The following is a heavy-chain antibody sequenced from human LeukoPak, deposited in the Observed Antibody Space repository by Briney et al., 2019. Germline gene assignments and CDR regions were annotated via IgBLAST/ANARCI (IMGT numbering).Heavy chain of an antibody. CDR3: ARADYSSTWSHDYYYMDV. V-gene: IGHV4-38-2*02. Sequence: SETLSLTCTVSGYSISSGYYWGWIRQPPGKGLEWIGSIYYSGSTFYNPSLKSRVTISVDTSKNQFSLKPSSVTAADTAVYYCARADYSSTWSHDYYYMDVWGKGTTVTVSS. J-gene: IGHJ6*03. D-gene: IGHD6-13*01. CDR2: IYYSGST. CDR1: GYSISSGYY.